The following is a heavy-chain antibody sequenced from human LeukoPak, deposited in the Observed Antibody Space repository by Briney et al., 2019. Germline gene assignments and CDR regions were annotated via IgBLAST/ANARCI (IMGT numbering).Heavy chain of an antibody. J-gene: IGHJ4*02. CDR2: IYYSGST. Sequence: PSETLSLTCAVYGGSFSGYYWSWIRQPPGKGLEWIGYIYYSGSTNYNPSLKSRVTISVDTSKNQFSLKLSSVTAADTAVYYCARLPYDSSGYYYRFDYWGQGTLVTVSS. CDR3: ARLPYDSSGYYYRFDY. V-gene: IGHV4-59*01. D-gene: IGHD3-22*01. CDR1: GGSFSGYY.